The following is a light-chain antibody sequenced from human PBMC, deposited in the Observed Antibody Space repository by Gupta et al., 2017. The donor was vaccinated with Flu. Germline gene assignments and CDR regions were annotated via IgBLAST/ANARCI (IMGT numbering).Light chain of an antibody. CDR3: YSTDSSGHLSV. Sequence: GDAVPKKYAYWYQQKSGQAPVLVIYEDNKRPSGIPKRFSGSSSGTVATLTISGAQVGDEADYYCYSTDSSGHLSVFGSGTRVTVL. J-gene: IGLJ1*01. V-gene: IGLV3-10*01. CDR1: AVPKKY. CDR2: EDN.